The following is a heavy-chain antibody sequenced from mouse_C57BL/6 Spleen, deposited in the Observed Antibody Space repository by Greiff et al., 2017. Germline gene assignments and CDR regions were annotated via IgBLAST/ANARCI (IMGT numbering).Heavy chain of an antibody. Sequence: EVQLQQSGPELVKPGASVKIPCKASGYTFTDYNMDWVKQSPGKSLEWIGDINPNNGGTIYNQKFKGKATLTVDKSSSTAYMERRSLTSEDTAVYDCARRSVYYGIHYAMDYWGQGTSVTVSS. CDR1: GYTFTDYN. D-gene: IGHD2-1*01. J-gene: IGHJ4*01. V-gene: IGHV1-18*01. CDR2: INPNNGGT. CDR3: ARRSVYYGIHYAMDY.